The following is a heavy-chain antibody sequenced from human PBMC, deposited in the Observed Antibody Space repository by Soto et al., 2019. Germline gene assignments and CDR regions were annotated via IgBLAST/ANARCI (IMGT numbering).Heavy chain of an antibody. CDR2: INHGGST. CDR3: ARARGGSIAAALH. D-gene: IGHD6-13*01. Sequence: SETLSLTCAVYGGSFSGYYWSWIRQPPGKGLEWIGEINHGGSTNYNPSLKSRVTISVDTSKNQFSLKLSSVTAADTAVYYCARARGGSIAAALHWGQGTLVTVSS. CDR1: GGSFSGYY. V-gene: IGHV4-34*01. J-gene: IGHJ4*02.